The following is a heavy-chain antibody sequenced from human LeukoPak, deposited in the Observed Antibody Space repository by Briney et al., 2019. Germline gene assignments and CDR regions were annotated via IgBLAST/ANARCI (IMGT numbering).Heavy chain of an antibody. J-gene: IGHJ4*02. V-gene: IGHV3-48*03. CDR3: ASTRSTSDWYTRGFEY. CDR1: GFSFSSYE. CDR2: ISSSGSIT. D-gene: IGHD6-19*01. Sequence: AGGSPRLSCADSGFSFSSYEMNWVRQAPGKGLEWISYISSSGSITFYADSEKGRFTISRDNARNSLYLQMNSLRAEDTAVYYCASTRSTSDWYTRGFEYWGQGTLVTVSS.